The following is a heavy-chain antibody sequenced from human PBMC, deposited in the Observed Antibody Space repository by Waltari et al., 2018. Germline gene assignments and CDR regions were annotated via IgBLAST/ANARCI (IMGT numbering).Heavy chain of an antibody. V-gene: IGHV3-30*04. Sequence: QVQLVASGGGVVQSGRSLRLPCTASEFTFSSYAMHWVRQAPGKGLEWVAVISYNERNIYYVDSVKGRFTISRDNSKKMLYLQMNSLITEDTAVYYCARDYCDRTNCHGMDVWG. CDR1: EFTFSSYA. D-gene: IGHD3-22*01. J-gene: IGHJ6*02. CDR3: ARDYCDRTNCHGMDV. CDR2: ISYNERNI.